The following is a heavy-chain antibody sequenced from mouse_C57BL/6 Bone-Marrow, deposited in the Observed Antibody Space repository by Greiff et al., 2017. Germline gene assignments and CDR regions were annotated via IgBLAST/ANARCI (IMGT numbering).Heavy chain of an antibody. Sequence: VQLQQSVADFVRPGASVKLSCTASGFTIKNTYMHWVQQTPEQGLEWVGRISPANGNTKYAPKVQGRSTITADTSSNTPYLQLSSLTSEDTAICYGASWYFDVWGTGTTVTVSS. CDR2: ISPANGNT. CDR3: ASWYFDV. J-gene: IGHJ1*03. V-gene: IGHV14-3*01. CDR1: GFTIKNTY.